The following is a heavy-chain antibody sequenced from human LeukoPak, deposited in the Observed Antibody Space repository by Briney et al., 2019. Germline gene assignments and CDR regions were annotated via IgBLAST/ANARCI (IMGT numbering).Heavy chain of an antibody. D-gene: IGHD3-3*01. Sequence: ASVKVSCKASGYTFTSYGISWVRQAPGQGLEWMGWISAYNGNTNYVQKLQGRVTMTTDTSTSTAYMELRSLRSDDTAVYYCARARITIFGVVTPGFDPWGQGTLVTVSS. CDR3: ARARITIFGVVTPGFDP. V-gene: IGHV1-18*01. J-gene: IGHJ5*02. CDR2: ISAYNGNT. CDR1: GYTFTSYG.